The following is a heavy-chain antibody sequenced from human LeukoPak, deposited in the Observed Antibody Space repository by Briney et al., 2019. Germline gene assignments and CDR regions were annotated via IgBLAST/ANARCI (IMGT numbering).Heavy chain of an antibody. CDR3: ARDRGQYYYDSSGYTFDY. CDR2: IIPILGIA. D-gene: IGHD3-22*01. J-gene: IGHJ4*02. V-gene: IGHV1-69*04. CDR1: GGTFSSYA. Sequence: ASVKVSCKASGGTFSSYAISWVRQAPGQGLEWVGRIIPILGIANYAQKFQGRVTITADKSTSTAYMELSSLRSEDTAVYYCARDRGQYYYDSSGYTFDYWGQGTLVTVSS.